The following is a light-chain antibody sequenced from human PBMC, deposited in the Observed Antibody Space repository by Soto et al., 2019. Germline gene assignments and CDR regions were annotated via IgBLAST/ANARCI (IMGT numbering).Light chain of an antibody. J-gene: IGKJ2*01. Sequence: DIVMTQSPDSLAVSLGERATINCKSSQSVLYSSNNKNYLAWYQQKPGQPPKLLIYWASTRESGVPDRFSGSGSGTDFTLTISSLPAEDVAVYYCQQYNTFGQGTKLEIK. CDR3: QQYNT. V-gene: IGKV4-1*01. CDR2: WAS. CDR1: QSVLYSSNNKNY.